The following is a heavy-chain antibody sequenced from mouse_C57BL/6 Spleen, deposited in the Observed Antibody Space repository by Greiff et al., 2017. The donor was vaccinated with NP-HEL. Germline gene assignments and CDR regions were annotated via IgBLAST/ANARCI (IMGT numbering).Heavy chain of an antibody. CDR2: ISYDGSN. Sequence: EVKLMESGPGLVKPSQSLSLTCSVTGYSITSGYYWNWIRQFPGNKLEWMGYISYDGSNNYNPSLKNRISITRDTSKNQFFLKLNSVTTEDTATYYCAITGSYYAMDYWGQGTSVTVSS. CDR1: GYSITSGYY. CDR3: AITGSYYAMDY. J-gene: IGHJ4*01. V-gene: IGHV3-6*01. D-gene: IGHD4-1*01.